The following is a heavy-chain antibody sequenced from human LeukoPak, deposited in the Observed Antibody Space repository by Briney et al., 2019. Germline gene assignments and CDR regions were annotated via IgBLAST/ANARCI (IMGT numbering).Heavy chain of an antibody. CDR1: GFTFSSYS. CDR3: AREGCSGGSCYSAVFDY. J-gene: IGHJ4*02. D-gene: IGHD2-15*01. V-gene: IGHV3-21*01. CDR2: ISSSSSYI. Sequence: GGSLRLSCAASGFTFSSYSMNWVRQAPGKGLEWVSSISSSSSYIYYADSVKGRFTISRDNAKNSLYLQMNSLRAEDTAVYYCAREGCSGGSCYSAVFDYWGQGTLVTVSS.